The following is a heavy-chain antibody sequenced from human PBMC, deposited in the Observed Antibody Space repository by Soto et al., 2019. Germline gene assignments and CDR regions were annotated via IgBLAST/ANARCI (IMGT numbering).Heavy chain of an antibody. CDR2: ISATGGST. D-gene: IGHD2-21*02. CDR3: AKGFIRDCGGDCTVDT. Sequence: AGGSLRLSCAASGFTFSSYTMSWVRQAPGKGLEWVSGISATGGSTYYADSVKGRFTFSRDNSKNTLYLQMNSLRAEDTAVYYCAKGFIRDCGGDCTVDTWGQRTLVTVSS. CDR1: GFTFSSYT. V-gene: IGHV3-23*01. J-gene: IGHJ5*02.